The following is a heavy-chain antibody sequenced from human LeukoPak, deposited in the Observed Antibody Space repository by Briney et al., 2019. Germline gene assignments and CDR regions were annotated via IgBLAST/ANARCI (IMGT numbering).Heavy chain of an antibody. CDR2: ISGSGGTT. V-gene: IGHV3-23*01. Sequence: PGESLRLSCAASRFTFSSYAMSWVRQAPGKGLEWVSAISGSGGTTYNADSVKGRFTISRDNSKNTLYLQLNSLRAEGTAVYYCAKGAGNFDWSYHDYWGQGTLVTVSS. J-gene: IGHJ4*02. D-gene: IGHD3-9*01. CDR1: RFTFSSYA. CDR3: AKGAGNFDWSYHDY.